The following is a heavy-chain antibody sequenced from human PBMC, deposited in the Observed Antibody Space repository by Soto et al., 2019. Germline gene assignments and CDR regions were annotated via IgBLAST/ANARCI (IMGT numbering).Heavy chain of an antibody. D-gene: IGHD4-17*01. Sequence: PGGSLRLSCAASGFTFSSYSMNWVRQAPGKGLEWVSSISSSSSYIYYADSVKGRFTISRDNAKNSLYLQMNSLRAEDTAVYYCARKIRINDYGDDYWGQGTLVTVSS. CDR1: GFTFSSYS. J-gene: IGHJ4*02. CDR2: ISSSSSYI. CDR3: ARKIRINDYGDDY. V-gene: IGHV3-21*01.